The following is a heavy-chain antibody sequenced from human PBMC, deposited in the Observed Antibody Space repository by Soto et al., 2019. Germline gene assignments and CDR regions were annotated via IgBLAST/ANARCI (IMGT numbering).Heavy chain of an antibody. Sequence: EVQLVESGGNLVNPGGSLRLSCATSGLTFSGAWLSWVRQAPGKGLEWVGRIKGKVDGGATDYAAPVKGRFVISRDYSKDTLYLQITSLKTEDTAVYFCTTDVTGAYGGDYWGQGTLVTVSS. J-gene: IGHJ4*02. CDR1: GLTFSGAW. CDR2: IKGKVDGGAT. V-gene: IGHV3-15*01. D-gene: IGHD3-16*01. CDR3: TTDVTGAYGGDY.